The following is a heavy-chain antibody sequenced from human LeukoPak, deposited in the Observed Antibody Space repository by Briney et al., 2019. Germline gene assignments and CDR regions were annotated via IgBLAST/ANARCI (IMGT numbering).Heavy chain of an antibody. Sequence: GGTLRLSCAASGFTFSSHGMNWVRQAPGKGLEWVSGISPSGGITYYTDSVKGRFTISRDNSKNTLYLQMNSLRAEDTAVYYCAKGSSGSSSWTISFDYWGQGTLVTVSS. CDR3: AKGSSGSSSWTISFDY. V-gene: IGHV3-23*01. D-gene: IGHD6-13*01. CDR2: ISPSGGIT. J-gene: IGHJ4*02. CDR1: GFTFSSHG.